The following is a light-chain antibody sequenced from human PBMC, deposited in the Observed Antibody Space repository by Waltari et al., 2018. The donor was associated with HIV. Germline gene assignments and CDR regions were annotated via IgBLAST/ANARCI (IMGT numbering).Light chain of an antibody. CDR1: SSDVGIYNL. CDR3: CSYAGSFVV. V-gene: IGLV2-23*01. Sequence: QSALTQPASVSGSPGQSITISCTGTSSDVGIYNLVSWYQQYPGKAPKLMIYEGSKRPSGVSNRFSGSKSGNTASLTISGLQTEDEADYYCCSYAGSFVVFGGGNKLTVL. J-gene: IGLJ2*01. CDR2: EGS.